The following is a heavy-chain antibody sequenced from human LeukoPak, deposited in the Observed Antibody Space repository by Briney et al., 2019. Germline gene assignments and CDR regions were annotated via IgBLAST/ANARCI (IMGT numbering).Heavy chain of an antibody. CDR1: GYTFTSDV. V-gene: IGHV1-18*01. J-gene: IGHJ4*02. CDR2: ISAFNGNT. CDR3: AILFNRRAYYDFWSGYYY. D-gene: IGHD3-3*01. Sequence: GAPLKVSCKASGYTFTSDVISWVRHAPGQGLEWMGWISAFNGNTNYAQKLHGGVTITTDTSTSTANMEMSSLRSDDTAVYYCAILFNRRAYYDFWSGYYYWGQGTLVTVSS.